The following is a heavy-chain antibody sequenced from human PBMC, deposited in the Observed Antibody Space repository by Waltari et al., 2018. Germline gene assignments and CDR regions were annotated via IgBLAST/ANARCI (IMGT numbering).Heavy chain of an antibody. CDR3: ARGDARGWFDP. V-gene: IGHV3-13*01. Sequence: EVQLVESGGGLVQPGGSLRLSCAASGFTFSSYDMHWVRQATGKGLEWVSVIGTAGATYYPGSGKGRLTISRENAKNSLYLQMNSLRAEDTAVYYCARGDARGWFDPWGQGTLVTVSS. CDR2: IGTAGAT. CDR1: GFTFSSYD. J-gene: IGHJ5*02. D-gene: IGHD3-10*01.